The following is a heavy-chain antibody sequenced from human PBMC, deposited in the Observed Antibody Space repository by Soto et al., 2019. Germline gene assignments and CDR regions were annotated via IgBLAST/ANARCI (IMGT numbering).Heavy chain of an antibody. CDR2: FIPIFVSA. J-gene: IGHJ4*02. V-gene: IGHV1-69*13. CDR1: GGTVSSYA. CDR3: ARDVSSDTTGFRGYDL. D-gene: IGHD3-10*01. Sequence: SVKVSCKASGGTVSSYAITWVRQAPGKGLEWMGVFIPIFVSAHYAPKFQGRITITADESTSTAYMELSGLTPEDTAIYYCARDVSSDTTGFRGYDLWGQGTQVTVSS.